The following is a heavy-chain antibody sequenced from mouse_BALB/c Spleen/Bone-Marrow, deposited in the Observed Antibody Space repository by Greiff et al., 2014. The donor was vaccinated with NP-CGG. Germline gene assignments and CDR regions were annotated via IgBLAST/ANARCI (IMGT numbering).Heavy chain of an antibody. CDR1: GYTFTSYW. V-gene: IGHV1-87*01. J-gene: IGHJ2*01. CDR2: IYPGDGDT. Sequence: QVQLQQSGAELARPGASVKLSCKASGYTFTSYWMQWVKQRPGQGLEWIGAIYPGDGDTRYTQKFKGKATLTADKSSSTAYMQLSSLASEDSAVYYCARGAPGDYWGQGTTLTFSS. CDR3: ARGAPGDY.